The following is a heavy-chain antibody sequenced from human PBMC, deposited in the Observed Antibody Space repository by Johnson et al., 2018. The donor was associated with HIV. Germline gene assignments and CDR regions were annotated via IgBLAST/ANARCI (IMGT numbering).Heavy chain of an antibody. Sequence: QVQLVESGGGVVQPGGSLRLSCAASGFTFSSYGMHWVRQAPGKGLEWVAFIRYDGSNKYYADSVKGRFTISRDNSKTTLYLQMNSLRAEDTAVYYCARDGGIAATDAFDIWGQGTMVTVSS. D-gene: IGHD6-13*01. V-gene: IGHV3-30*02. CDR1: GFTFSSYG. CDR2: IRYDGSNK. J-gene: IGHJ3*02. CDR3: ARDGGIAATDAFDI.